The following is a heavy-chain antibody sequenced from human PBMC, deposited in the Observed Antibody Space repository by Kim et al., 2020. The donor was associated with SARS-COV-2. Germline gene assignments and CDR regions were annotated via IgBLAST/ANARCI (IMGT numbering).Heavy chain of an antibody. J-gene: IGHJ6*02. V-gene: IGHV3-48*02. Sequence: GGSLRLSCAASGFTFSSYSMNWVPQAPGKGLEWVSYISSSSSTIYYADSVKGRFTISRDNAKNSLYLHMNSLRDEDTAVYYCARDGASRYSYGFYYYYGMDVWGQGTTVTVSS. CDR1: GFTFSSYS. CDR2: ISSSSSTI. D-gene: IGHD5-18*01. CDR3: ARDGASRYSYGFYYYYGMDV.